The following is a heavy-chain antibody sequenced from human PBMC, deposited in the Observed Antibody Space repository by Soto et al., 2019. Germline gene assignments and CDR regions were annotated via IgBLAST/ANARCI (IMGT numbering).Heavy chain of an antibody. D-gene: IGHD6-13*01. V-gene: IGHV3-30*18. Sequence: GGSLRLSCVASGFTFNVYGMHWVRQAPGKGLEWVSLISYDGKNKYYADSVKGRFTIYRDNSKNTLYLQMNSLRVEDTAVYFCVKSGGGSRWCAYNWFDPRGQGTQVTVSS. CDR2: ISYDGKNK. CDR1: GFTFNVYG. CDR3: VKSGGGSRWCAYNWFDP. J-gene: IGHJ5*02.